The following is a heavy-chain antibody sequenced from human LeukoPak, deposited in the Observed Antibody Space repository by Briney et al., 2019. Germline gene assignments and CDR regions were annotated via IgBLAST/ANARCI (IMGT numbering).Heavy chain of an antibody. Sequence: GGSLRLSCAASGFTFDDYAMHWVRQAPGKGLEWVSDISWNSGSIGYADSVKGRFTISRDNAKNSLYLQMNSLRAEDTALYYCEKDFDSSVYSPRAGGQGSLVTVSS. J-gene: IGHJ4*02. CDR1: GFTFDDYA. V-gene: IGHV3-9*01. CDR3: EKDFDSSVYSPRA. CDR2: ISWNSGSI. D-gene: IGHD3-22*01.